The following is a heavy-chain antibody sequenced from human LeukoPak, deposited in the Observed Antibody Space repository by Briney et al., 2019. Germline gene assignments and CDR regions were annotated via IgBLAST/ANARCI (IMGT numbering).Heavy chain of an antibody. Sequence: LSGGSLRLSCAASGFTFSTYGMTWVPRAPGKGLEWVSAISGSAATPFYADSVKGRFSISRDNSKNSLYLQMNSLRGEDTAVYYCARMNGYSGYDFPPQWYGDYGAYYYYYYDIDGLGKGTTVTISS. CDR1: GFTFSTYG. CDR3: ARMNGYSGYDFPPQWYGDYGAYYYYYYDIDG. V-gene: IGHV3-23*01. D-gene: IGHD5-12*01. CDR2: ISGSAATP. J-gene: IGHJ6*03.